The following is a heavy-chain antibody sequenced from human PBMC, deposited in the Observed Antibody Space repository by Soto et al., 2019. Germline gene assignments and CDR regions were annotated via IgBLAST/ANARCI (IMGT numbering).Heavy chain of an antibody. Sequence: EVQLVESGGGLVKPGGSLRLSCAASGFTFSSYSMNWVRQAPGKGLEWVSSISSSSSYIYYADSVKGRFTISRDNAKNSLYLQMNSLRAEDTAVYYCVRGITMIVVGVFDYWGQGTLVTVSS. V-gene: IGHV3-21*01. CDR2: ISSSSSYI. D-gene: IGHD3-22*01. CDR1: GFTFSSYS. CDR3: VRGITMIVVGVFDY. J-gene: IGHJ4*02.